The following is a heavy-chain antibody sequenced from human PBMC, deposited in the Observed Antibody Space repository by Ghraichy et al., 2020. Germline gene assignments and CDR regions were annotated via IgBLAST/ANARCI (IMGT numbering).Heavy chain of an antibody. V-gene: IGHV3-30*18. CDR1: GFTFSSYG. D-gene: IGHD2-2*02. J-gene: IGHJ4*02. CDR2: ISYDGSNK. Sequence: GSLNIPCAASGFTFSSYGMHWVRQAPGKGLEWVAVISYDGSNKYYADSVKGRFTISRDNSKNTLYLQMNSLRAEDTAVYYCSKDGLLWSSTSCYIFDYWGQGTLVTVSS. CDR3: SKDGLLWSSTSCYIFDY.